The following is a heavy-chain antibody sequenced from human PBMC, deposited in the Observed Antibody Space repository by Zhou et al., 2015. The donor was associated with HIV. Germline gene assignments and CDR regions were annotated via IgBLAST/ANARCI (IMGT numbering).Heavy chain of an antibody. CDR1: GGTFSSYA. CDR3: ASPKYCSSTSCYGYYYMDV. CDR2: IIPIFGTA. Sequence: QVQLVQSGAEVKKPGSSVKVSCKASGGTFSSYAISWVRQAPGQGLEWMGGIIPIFGTANYAQKFQGRVTITADESTSTAYMELSSLRSEDTAVYYCASPKYCSSTSCYGYYYMDVWGKGTTVTVSS. D-gene: IGHD2-2*01. J-gene: IGHJ6*03. V-gene: IGHV1-69*01.